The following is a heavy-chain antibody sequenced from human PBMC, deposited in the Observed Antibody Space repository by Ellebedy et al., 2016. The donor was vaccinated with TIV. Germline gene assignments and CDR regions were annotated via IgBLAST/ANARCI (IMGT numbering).Heavy chain of an antibody. D-gene: IGHD3-16*01. CDR2: IVGNGGST. CDR3: VKAWGD. V-gene: IGHV3-64D*06. J-gene: IGHJ4*02. CDR1: GFTFSSYA. Sequence: GESLKISCSASGFTFSSYAMHWVRQAPGKGLEYVSAIVGNGGSTYYADSVKGRFTISRDNSKNTLYLQMSGLRPEDTAVYYCVKAWGDWGQGTLVTVSS.